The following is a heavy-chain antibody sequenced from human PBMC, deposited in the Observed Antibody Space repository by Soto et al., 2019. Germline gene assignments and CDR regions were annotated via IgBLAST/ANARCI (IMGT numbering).Heavy chain of an antibody. Sequence: QVQVVQSGAEVKKPGASVKVSCKAPGYTFTSYVFSWVRQAPGQGLEWIGWISANNGNTNYAQKLQGRVTMTTDTSTSTAYMELRSLRSDDTAVYYCAREEVGYSSSSGEYYYYGMDVWGQGTTVTVSS. D-gene: IGHD6-13*01. CDR3: AREEVGYSSSSGEYYYYGMDV. CDR2: ISANNGNT. V-gene: IGHV1-18*01. CDR1: GYTFTSYV. J-gene: IGHJ6*02.